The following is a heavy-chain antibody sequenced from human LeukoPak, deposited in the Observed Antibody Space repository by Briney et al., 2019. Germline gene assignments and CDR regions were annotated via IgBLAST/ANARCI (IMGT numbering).Heavy chain of an antibody. CDR1: GGSISSYY. CDR2: IYYSGST. V-gene: IGHV4-59*01. Sequence: SETLSLTCTVSGGSISSYYWSWIRQPPGKGLEWIGYIYYSGSTNYNPSLKSRVTISVDTSKNQFSLKLSSVTAADTAVYYCARSDPYYYDSSGFDYWGQGTLVTVSS. J-gene: IGHJ4*02. D-gene: IGHD3-22*01. CDR3: ARSDPYYYDSSGFDY.